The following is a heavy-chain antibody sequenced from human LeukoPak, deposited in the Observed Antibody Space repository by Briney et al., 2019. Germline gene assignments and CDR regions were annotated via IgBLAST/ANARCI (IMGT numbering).Heavy chain of an antibody. CDR3: AREGRRGGSGSYYRDLVT. CDR2: IIPIFGTA. J-gene: IGHJ5*02. Sequence: SVKVSCKASGGTFSSYAISWVQQAPGQGLEWMGGIIPIFGTANYAQKFQGRVTITADESTSTAYMELSSLRSEDTAVYYCAREGRRGGSGSYYRDLVTWGQGTLVTVSS. D-gene: IGHD3-10*01. CDR1: GGTFSSYA. V-gene: IGHV1-69*01.